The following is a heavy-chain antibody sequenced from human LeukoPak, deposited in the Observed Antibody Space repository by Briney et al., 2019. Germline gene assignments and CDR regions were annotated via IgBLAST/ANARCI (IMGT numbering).Heavy chain of an antibody. J-gene: IGHJ6*02. V-gene: IGHV3-30-3*01. Sequence: PGGSLRLSCAASGFTFSSYAMPWVRQAPGKGLEWVAVISYDGSNKYYADSVKGRFTISRDNSKNTLYLQMNSLRAEDTAVYYCARVLSLVRRYGMDVWGQGTTVTVSS. CDR1: GFTFSSYA. CDR2: ISYDGSNK. CDR3: ARVLSLVRRYGMDV. D-gene: IGHD6-13*01.